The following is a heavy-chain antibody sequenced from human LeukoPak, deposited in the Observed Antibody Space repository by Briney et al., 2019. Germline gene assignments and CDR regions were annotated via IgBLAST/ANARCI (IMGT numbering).Heavy chain of an antibody. V-gene: IGHV4-34*01. CDR2: INHSGST. J-gene: IGHJ6*02. CDR3: ARASGLVAGTACYYYGMDV. D-gene: IGHD6-19*01. CDR1: GGSFSGYF. Sequence: PSETLSLTCAVYGGSFSGYFWSWIRQPPGKGLEWIGEINHSGSTNYNPSLKGRLTISVDTSKNQFSLKLSSVTAADTAVYYCARASGLVAGTACYYYGMDVWGQGTTVTVSS.